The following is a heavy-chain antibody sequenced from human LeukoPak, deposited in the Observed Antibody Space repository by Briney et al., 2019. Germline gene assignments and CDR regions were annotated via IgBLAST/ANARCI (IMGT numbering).Heavy chain of an antibody. V-gene: IGHV1-2*02. CDR2: INPNSGGT. D-gene: IGHD4-23*01. CDR1: GYTFTGYY. CDR3: ARDNSVEDTAWWFDP. Sequence: GASVKVSCKASGYTFTGYYMHWVRQAPGQGLEWMGWINPNSGGTNYAQKFQGRVTMTRDMSTSTDYMEPSSLRSEDTAVYYCARDNSVEDTAWWFDPWGQGTLVTVSS. J-gene: IGHJ5*02.